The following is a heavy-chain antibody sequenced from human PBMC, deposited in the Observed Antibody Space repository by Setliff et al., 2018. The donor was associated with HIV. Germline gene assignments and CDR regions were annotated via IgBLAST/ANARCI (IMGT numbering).Heavy chain of an antibody. Sequence: SETLSLTCTVSGGSISSGNHYWAWIRQPAGKRLEWIGHIYASGSTYYNPSLNSRASISVDTSKNQFSLKLSSVTAADTAVYYCARLLNYYGNWFDPWGQGTLVTVSS. V-gene: IGHV4-61*09. CDR1: GGSISSGNHY. CDR2: IYASGST. CDR3: ARLLNYYGNWFDP. D-gene: IGHD3-10*01. J-gene: IGHJ5*02.